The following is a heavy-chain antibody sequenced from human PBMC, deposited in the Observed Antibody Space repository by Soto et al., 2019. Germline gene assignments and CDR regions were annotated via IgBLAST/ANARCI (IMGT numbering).Heavy chain of an antibody. CDR2: IYTSGST. J-gene: IGHJ4*02. Sequence: TLSLTCTVSGGSISSYYWSWVRQPAGKGLEWIGRIYTSGSTNYNPSLKSRVTMSVDTSKNQFSLKLSSVTAADTAVYYCARDYCSSTSCYREYFDYWGQGTLVTVSS. CDR3: ARDYCSSTSCYREYFDY. D-gene: IGHD2-2*02. V-gene: IGHV4-4*07. CDR1: GGSISSYY.